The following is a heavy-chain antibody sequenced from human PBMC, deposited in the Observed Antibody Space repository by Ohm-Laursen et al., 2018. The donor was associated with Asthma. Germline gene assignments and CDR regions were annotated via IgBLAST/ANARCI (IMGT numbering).Heavy chain of an antibody. V-gene: IGHV3-33*01. D-gene: IGHD2-15*01. J-gene: IGHJ6*02. Sequence: SLRLSCTASGFTFSSYGMHWVRQAPGKGLEWVAVIWYDGSNKYYADSVKGRFTISRDNSKNTLYLQMNSLRAEDTAVYYCARYCSGGSCYPYYYYGMDAWGQGTTVTVSS. CDR1: GFTFSSYG. CDR3: ARYCSGGSCYPYYYYGMDA. CDR2: IWYDGSNK.